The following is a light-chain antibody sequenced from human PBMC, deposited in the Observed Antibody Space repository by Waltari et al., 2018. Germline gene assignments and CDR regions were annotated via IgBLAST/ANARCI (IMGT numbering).Light chain of an antibody. CDR2: TDD. CDR3: SAWDDNLNGVI. V-gene: IGLV1-44*01. J-gene: IGLJ2*01. CDR1: TSNIGRNT. Sequence: QSVLTQPPSASGTPGPRVTIPCSGSTSNIGRNTVSWYQQLPGTAPKLLIYTDDQRPSGVPDRFSGSKSGTSASLAISGPQSEDEAHYHCSAWDDNLNGVIFGGGTKLTVL.